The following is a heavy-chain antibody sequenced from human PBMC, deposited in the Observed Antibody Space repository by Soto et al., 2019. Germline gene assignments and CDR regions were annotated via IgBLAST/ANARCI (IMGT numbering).Heavy chain of an antibody. CDR3: ARDIFRTITTIDY. V-gene: IGHV3-9*01. D-gene: IGHD1-1*01. CDR2: VSWTGAYT. J-gene: IGHJ4*02. Sequence: EVQLVESGGGLVQPGRSLRLSCAASGFNFDDHAMNWVRQAPGKGLEWVSGVSWTGAYTGYAASVKGRFTISRDNAKSSLYLEMNSLRPEGTAFYYCARDIFRTITTIDYWGQGTLVTVSS. CDR1: GFNFDDHA.